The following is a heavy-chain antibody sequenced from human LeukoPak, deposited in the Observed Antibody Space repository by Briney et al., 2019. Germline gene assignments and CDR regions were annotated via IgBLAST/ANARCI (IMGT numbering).Heavy chain of an antibody. CDR1: GFTVSSNY. CDR3: ARDPGSHYGMDV. Sequence: PGGSLRLSCAASGFTVSSNYMSWVRQAPGKGLEWVSLIDGDGTTHYSDSVKDRFTISRHDSKNTLHLQMNSLSPEDTAVYYCARDPGSHYGMDVWGQGTTVTVSS. V-gene: IGHV3-53*04. CDR2: IDGDGTT. D-gene: IGHD3-10*01. J-gene: IGHJ6*02.